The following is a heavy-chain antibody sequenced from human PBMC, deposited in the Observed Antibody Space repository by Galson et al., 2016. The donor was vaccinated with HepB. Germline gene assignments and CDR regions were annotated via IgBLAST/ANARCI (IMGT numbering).Heavy chain of an antibody. CDR3: ATGQSFDM. CDR1: GGSISRWC. J-gene: IGHJ4*02. Sequence: ETLSLTCTVSGGSISRWCWSWIRQPAGKALEWIGRICAPGSAEYNPSLQSRVTMSVDTSKNQFSLKLRSVIAADTAVYYCATGQSFDMWGQGTLVTVSS. V-gene: IGHV4-4*07. D-gene: IGHD3-9*01. CDR2: ICAPGSA.